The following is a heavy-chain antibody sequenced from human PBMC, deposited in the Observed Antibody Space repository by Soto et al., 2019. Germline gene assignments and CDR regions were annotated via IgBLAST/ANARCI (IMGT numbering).Heavy chain of an antibody. CDR2: IYYSGNT. Sequence: LSLTCTVSGGSTSSDNYWSWIRQPPGKGLEWIGHIYYSGNTDYNPSLKSRLAISIDTSKNQFSLKLSSVTAADTAVYFCAREGGESSDGLYYFDSWGQGSLVTVSS. CDR3: AREGGESSDGLYYFDS. J-gene: IGHJ4*02. D-gene: IGHD3-16*01. V-gene: IGHV4-30-4*01. CDR1: GGSTSSDNY.